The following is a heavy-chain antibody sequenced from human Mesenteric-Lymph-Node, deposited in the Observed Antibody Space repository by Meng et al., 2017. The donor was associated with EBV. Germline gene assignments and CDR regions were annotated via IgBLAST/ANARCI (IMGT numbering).Heavy chain of an antibody. CDR2: IYWDDDK. CDR1: GFSLSTSGVA. Sequence: QITLKESGPTLVKPTXTLTLTCTFSGFSLSTSGVALGWVRRPPGKALEWLALIYWDDDKRFSPSLKSRLSITKDTSKNEVILTMTDMDPEDTATYYCVRKAYHNYVVFDPWGPGPLVTVSS. V-gene: IGHV2-5*02. CDR3: VRKAYHNYVVFDP. D-gene: IGHD4-11*01. J-gene: IGHJ5*02.